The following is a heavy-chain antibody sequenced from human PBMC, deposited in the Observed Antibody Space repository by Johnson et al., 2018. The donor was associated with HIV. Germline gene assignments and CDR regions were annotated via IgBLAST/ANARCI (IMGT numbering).Heavy chain of an antibody. V-gene: IGHV3-20*04. CDR2: VSWNGVAT. Sequence: VQLVESGGGVVRPGTSLRLSCAASGFTFDDYGLSWVRQVPGKGLEWVSGVSWNGVATGYADSVKGRFTISRDNAKNSLYLQMNSLRAEDTAVYYCAREGFIPVLLRGGAFDIWGQGTMVTVSS. J-gene: IGHJ3*02. CDR1: GFTFDDYG. D-gene: IGHD3-10*01. CDR3: AREGFIPVLLRGGAFDI.